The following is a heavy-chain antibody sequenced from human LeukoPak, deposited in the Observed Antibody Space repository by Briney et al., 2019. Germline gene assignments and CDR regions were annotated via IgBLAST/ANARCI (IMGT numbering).Heavy chain of an antibody. CDR1: GYTFTSYD. Sequence: GASVKVSCKASGYTFTSYDINWVRQATGQGLEWMGWMNPNSGNTGYAQKFQGRVTMTRNTSISTAYMELSSLRSEDTAVYYCARRRGANRYYYYYYMDVWGKGTTVTISS. CDR2: MNPNSGNT. J-gene: IGHJ6*03. CDR3: ARRRGANRYYYYYYMDV. V-gene: IGHV1-8*01. D-gene: IGHD3-10*01.